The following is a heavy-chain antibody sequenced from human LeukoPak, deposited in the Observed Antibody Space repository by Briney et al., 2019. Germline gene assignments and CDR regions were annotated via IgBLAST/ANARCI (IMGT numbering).Heavy chain of an antibody. CDR1: GGSFSVYY. Sequence: SETLSLTCAFYGGSFSVYYWSWIRQPPGKGLEWIVDINHSGSTNYNTSLKSRVTISVDTSKNQFSLKPSSVTAADTAVYYCATTYGDYPDTTFDPWGHGTLGTASS. CDR2: INHSGST. CDR3: ATTYGDYPDTTFDP. V-gene: IGHV4-34*01. J-gene: IGHJ5*02. D-gene: IGHD4-17*01.